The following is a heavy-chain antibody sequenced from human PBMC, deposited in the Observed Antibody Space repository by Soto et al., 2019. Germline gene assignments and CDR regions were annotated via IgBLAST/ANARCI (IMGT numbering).Heavy chain of an antibody. CDR3: ARIRAAAGYYYSMDV. J-gene: IGHJ6*02. CDR2: IYHSGST. Sequence: SETLSLTCAVSGGSISSSNLWSCVRQPPGKGLEGIGEIYHSGSTNYNPSLKSRVTISVDKSKNQFSLKLSSVTAADTAVYYCARIRAAAGYYYSMDVWGQGTTVTVSS. D-gene: IGHD6-13*01. V-gene: IGHV4-4*02. CDR1: GGSISSSNL.